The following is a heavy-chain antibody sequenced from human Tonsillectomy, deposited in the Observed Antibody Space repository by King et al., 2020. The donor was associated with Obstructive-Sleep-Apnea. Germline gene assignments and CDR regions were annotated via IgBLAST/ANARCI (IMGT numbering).Heavy chain of an antibody. D-gene: IGHD2-15*01. Sequence: VQLQESGPGLVKPSQTLSLTCTVSCGSISRGGYYWGWIRQHPEKGLEWIGYIYYSGSTYYNPSLKSRVTISVDTSKNQFSLKLSSVTAADTAVYYCARDIVVVVAATTYYYGMDVWGQGTTVTVSS. CDR2: IYYSGST. CDR1: CGSISRGGYY. V-gene: IGHV4-31*03. J-gene: IGHJ6*02. CDR3: ARDIVVVVAATTYYYGMDV.